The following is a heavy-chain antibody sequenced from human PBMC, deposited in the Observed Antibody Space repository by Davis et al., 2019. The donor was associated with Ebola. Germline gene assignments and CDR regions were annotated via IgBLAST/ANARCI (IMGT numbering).Heavy chain of an antibody. Sequence: SETLSLTCSVSGGSITSSSYYWGWIRQPPGKGLEWIGSIYYSGSTYYNPSLKSRVTISVDKSKNQFSLKLSSVTAADTAVYYCARATFAYNSGWYADYWGQGTLVTVSS. V-gene: IGHV4-39*07. J-gene: IGHJ4*02. CDR1: GGSITSSSYY. CDR2: IYYSGST. CDR3: ARATFAYNSGWYADY. D-gene: IGHD6-19*01.